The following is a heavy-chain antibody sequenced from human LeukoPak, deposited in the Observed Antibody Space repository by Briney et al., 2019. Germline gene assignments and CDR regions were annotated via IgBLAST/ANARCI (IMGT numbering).Heavy chain of an antibody. CDR3: ARALEVAATRWFDP. V-gene: IGHV1-69*01. J-gene: IGHJ5*02. Sequence: ASVKVSCKASGGTFSSYAISCVRQAPGQGLEWMGGIIPIFGTANYAQKFQGRVTITADESTSTAYMELSSLRSEDTAVYYCARALEVAATRWFDPWGQGTLVTVSS. CDR2: IIPIFGTA. CDR1: GGTFSSYA. D-gene: IGHD2-15*01.